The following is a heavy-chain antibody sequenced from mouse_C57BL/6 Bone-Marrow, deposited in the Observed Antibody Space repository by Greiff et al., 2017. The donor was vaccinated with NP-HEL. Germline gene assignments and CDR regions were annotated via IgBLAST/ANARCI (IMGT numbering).Heavy chain of an antibody. CDR1: GYTFTSYW. Sequence: QVQLQQPGAELVRPGTSVKLSCKASGYTFTSYWMHWVKQRPGQGLEWIGVIDPSDSYTNYNQKFKGKATLTVDTSSSTAYMQLSSLTSEDSAVYYCAREEIYYGYDVGGLYAMDYWGQGTSVTVSS. V-gene: IGHV1-59*01. CDR3: AREEIYYGYDVGGLYAMDY. D-gene: IGHD2-2*01. CDR2: IDPSDSYT. J-gene: IGHJ4*01.